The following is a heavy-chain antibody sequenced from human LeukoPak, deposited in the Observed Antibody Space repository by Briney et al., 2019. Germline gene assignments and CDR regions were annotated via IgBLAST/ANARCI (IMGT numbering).Heavy chain of an antibody. J-gene: IGHJ5*02. CDR3: AKTGVYYDISPSPRFDP. V-gene: IGHV3-23*01. D-gene: IGHD3-9*01. CDR2: ISGSGDAT. CDR1: GFTFSSYA. Sequence: GGSLRLSCAASGFTFSSYAMSWVRQAPGKGLEWVSTISGSGDATYYADSVKGRFTIPRDNSKNTLYLQMNSLRAEDTAVYYCAKTGVYYDISPSPRFDPWGQGTLVTVSS.